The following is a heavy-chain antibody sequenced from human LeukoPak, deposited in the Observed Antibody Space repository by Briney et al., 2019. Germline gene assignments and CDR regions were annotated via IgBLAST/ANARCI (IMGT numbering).Heavy chain of an antibody. Sequence: PGGSLRLSCAASGFTFSSYAMSWVRQAPGKGLEWVSAISGSGGSTYYADSVKGRFTISRDNSKNTPYLQMNSLRAEDTAVYYCASQSSNVLRFLEWLFDAFDIWGQGTKVTVSS. CDR1: GFTFSSYA. CDR3: ASQSSNVLRFLEWLFDAFDI. V-gene: IGHV3-23*01. D-gene: IGHD3-3*01. J-gene: IGHJ3*02. CDR2: ISGSGGST.